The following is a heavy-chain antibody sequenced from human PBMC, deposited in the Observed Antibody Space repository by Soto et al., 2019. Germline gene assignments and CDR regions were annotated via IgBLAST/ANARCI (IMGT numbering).Heavy chain of an antibody. D-gene: IGHD5-18*01. CDR1: GFTFSSYG. J-gene: IGHJ4*02. CDR3: ARDEALYSYVIMGFDY. CDR2: IWYDGSNK. V-gene: IGHV3-33*01. Sequence: GGSLRLSCAASGFTFSSYGMHWVRQAPGKGLEWVAVIWYDGSNKYYADSVKGRFTISRDNSKNTLYLQMNSLRAEDTAVYYCARDEALYSYVIMGFDYWGQGTLVTVSS.